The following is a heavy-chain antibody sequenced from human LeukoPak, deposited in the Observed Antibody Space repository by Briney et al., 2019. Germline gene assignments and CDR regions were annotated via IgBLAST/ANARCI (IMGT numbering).Heavy chain of an antibody. D-gene: IGHD3-10*01. CDR3: ARDLRLTRGGETRGIFDY. J-gene: IGHJ4*02. CDR2: ISAYNGNT. V-gene: IGHV1-18*01. CDR1: GYTFSSHG. Sequence: ASVKVSCKASGYTFSSHGVSWVRQAPGQGLEWMGWISAYNGNTNYAQKLQGRVTMTTDTSTSTAYMELRSLRSDDTAVYYCARDLRLTRGGETRGIFDYWGQGTLVTVSS.